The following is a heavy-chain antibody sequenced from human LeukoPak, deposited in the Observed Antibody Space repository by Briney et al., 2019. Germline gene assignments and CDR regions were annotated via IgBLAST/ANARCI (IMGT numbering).Heavy chain of an antibody. CDR1: RFTFSSYA. J-gene: IGHJ4*02. Sequence: GGSLRLSCAASRFTFSSYAMNWVRQAPGKGLEWVSAISGSGGSTYFTHSVKGRFTISRDNSKNSLYLQMNSLRAEDTAVYYCARSPTYYYDSSGYYGYWGQGTLVTVSS. CDR2: ISGSGGST. D-gene: IGHD3-22*01. CDR3: ARSPTYYYDSSGYYGY. V-gene: IGHV3-23*01.